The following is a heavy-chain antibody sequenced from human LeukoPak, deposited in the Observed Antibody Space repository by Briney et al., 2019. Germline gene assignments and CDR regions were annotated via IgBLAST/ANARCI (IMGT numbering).Heavy chain of an antibody. Sequence: GGSLRLSCAASGFTSTNYAMNWVRQAPGKGLEWVSILIGSSGSTDYADSVKGRFTISRDTSKNTLFLQMNSLRAEDTAIYYCAKGAYDYIEMGYFNSWGQGTLVTVSS. J-gene: IGHJ4*02. D-gene: IGHD5-12*01. V-gene: IGHV3-23*01. CDR2: LIGSSGST. CDR1: GFTSTNYA. CDR3: AKGAYDYIEMGYFNS.